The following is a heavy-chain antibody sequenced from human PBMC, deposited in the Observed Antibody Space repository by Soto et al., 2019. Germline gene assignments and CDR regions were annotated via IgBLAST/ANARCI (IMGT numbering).Heavy chain of an antibody. CDR2: ISWNSGSI. CDR1: GFTFDDYA. D-gene: IGHD6-13*01. Sequence: GGSLRLSCAASGFTFDDYAMHWVRQAPGKGLEWVSGISWNSGSIGYADSVKGRFTISRDNAKNSLYLQMNSLRAEDTALYYCAKDTEDPIAAAGKIRAFDIWGQGTMVTVSS. CDR3: AKDTEDPIAAAGKIRAFDI. V-gene: IGHV3-9*01. J-gene: IGHJ3*02.